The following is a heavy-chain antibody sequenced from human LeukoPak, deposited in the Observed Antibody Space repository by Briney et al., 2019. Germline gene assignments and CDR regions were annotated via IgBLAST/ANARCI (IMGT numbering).Heavy chain of an antibody. J-gene: IGHJ4*02. V-gene: IGHV4-59*01. Sequence: PSETLSLTCTVSGGSISSYYWSWIRQPPGKGLEWIGYIYYSGSTNYNPSLKSRVTISVDTSKNQFSLKLSSVTAADTAVYYCARADYYDSSGYSIFDYWGQGTLVTVSS. CDR3: ARADYYDSSGYSIFDY. CDR1: GGSISSYY. D-gene: IGHD3-22*01. CDR2: IYYSGST.